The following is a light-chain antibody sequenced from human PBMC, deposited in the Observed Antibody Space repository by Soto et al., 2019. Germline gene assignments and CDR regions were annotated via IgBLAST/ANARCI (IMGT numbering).Light chain of an antibody. CDR1: SSNIGAGYD. V-gene: IGLV1-40*01. J-gene: IGLJ1*01. CDR3: QSSDSSLRGPSFV. Sequence: QSVLTQPPSVSGAPGQRVTISCTGSSSNIGAGYDVHWYQQLPGTAPKLLIYGNTNRPSGVPDRFSGSKSGTSASLAITGLQAEDEADYYCQSSDSSLRGPSFVFGTGTKLTVL. CDR2: GNT.